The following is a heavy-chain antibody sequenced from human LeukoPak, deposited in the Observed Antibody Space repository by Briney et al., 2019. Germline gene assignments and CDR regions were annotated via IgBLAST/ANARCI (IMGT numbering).Heavy chain of an antibody. Sequence: ASVKVSCKASGYTFSYYYMNWVRQAPGQGLEWMGWINPKTGDTYYAQKFQGRVTMTRDTSISTAYMELTRLTSDDTAVFYCARGRTYFDWKDAFDIWGQGTKVTVSA. CDR1: GYTFSYYY. J-gene: IGHJ3*02. D-gene: IGHD3-9*01. V-gene: IGHV1-2*02. CDR2: INPKTGDT. CDR3: ARGRTYFDWKDAFDI.